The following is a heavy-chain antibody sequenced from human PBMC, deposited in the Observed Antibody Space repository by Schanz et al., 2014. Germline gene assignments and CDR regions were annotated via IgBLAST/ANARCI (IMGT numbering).Heavy chain of an antibody. CDR2: FIYIGGNT. J-gene: IGHJ3*02. V-gene: IGHV3-23*01. D-gene: IGHD3-10*01. Sequence: EVQLLESGGGLVQPGGSLRLSCAASGFTFSSYAMSWVRQAPGKGLEWVSFIYIGGNTYYADSVKGRFTISRDNSKNTLYLQMNSLRAEDTAVYYCAKGRFGELSAFDIWGQGTMVTVSS. CDR3: AKGRFGELSAFDI. CDR1: GFTFSSYA.